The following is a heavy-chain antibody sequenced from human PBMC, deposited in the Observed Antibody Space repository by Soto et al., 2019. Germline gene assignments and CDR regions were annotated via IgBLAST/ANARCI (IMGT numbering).Heavy chain of an antibody. V-gene: IGHV1-18*01. CDR3: ARVAIAAGSHRNYYMDV. J-gene: IGHJ6*03. CDR2: ISAYNGNT. Sequence: ASVKVSCKASGYTFTSYGISWVRQAPGQGLEWMGWISAYNGNTNYAQKLQGRVTMTTDTSTSTAYMELRSLRSDDTAVYYCARVAIAAGSHRNYYMDVWGKGTTVTVSS. CDR1: GYTFTSYG. D-gene: IGHD6-13*01.